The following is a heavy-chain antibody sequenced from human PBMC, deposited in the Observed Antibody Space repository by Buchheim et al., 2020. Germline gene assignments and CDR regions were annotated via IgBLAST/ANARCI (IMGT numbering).Heavy chain of an antibody. J-gene: IGHJ4*02. D-gene: IGHD5-12*01. CDR1: GFTFSSYA. CDR2: ISYDGSNK. V-gene: IGHV3-30-3*01. CDR3: ARSVATTDFDY. Sequence: QVQLVESGGGVVQPGRSLRLSCAASGFTFSSYAMHWVRQAPGKGLEWVAVISYDGSNKYYADSVKGRFTISRDNSKNTLYLQMNSLRAEDTAVYYCARSVATTDFDYWGQGTL.